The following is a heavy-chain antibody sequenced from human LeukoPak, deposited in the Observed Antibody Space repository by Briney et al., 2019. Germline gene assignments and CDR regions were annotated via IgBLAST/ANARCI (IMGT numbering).Heavy chain of an antibody. CDR1: GGTFSRYA. CDR2: IIPIFGTA. J-gene: IGHJ3*02. D-gene: IGHD2-2*01. V-gene: IGHV1-69*01. CDR3: ARAPREYQLLWSAFDI. Sequence: GSSVKVSCKASGGTFSRYAISWEGQAPGKGLEWMGGIIPIFGTANNAQKFQGRVTITADESTSTAYMELSSLRSEDTAVYYCARAPREYQLLWSAFDIWGQGTMVTVSS.